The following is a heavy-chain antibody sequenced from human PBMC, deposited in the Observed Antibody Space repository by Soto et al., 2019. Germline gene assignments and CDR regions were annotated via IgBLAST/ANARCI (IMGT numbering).Heavy chain of an antibody. CDR3: ARDEGGYDILTGYYKAHHFDY. J-gene: IGHJ4*02. Sequence: QVQLVQSGAEVKKPGDSVKVSCSASGYTFTHFYITWVRQAPGQGLEWMGAISPHNFNTNFAQKFQGRVTLTTDTSMRAADIGLRSMRSENTAVYYCARDEGGYDILTGYYKAHHFDYWGQGVLVTVSS. D-gene: IGHD3-9*01. CDR2: ISPHNFNT. CDR1: GYTFTHFY. V-gene: IGHV1-18*01.